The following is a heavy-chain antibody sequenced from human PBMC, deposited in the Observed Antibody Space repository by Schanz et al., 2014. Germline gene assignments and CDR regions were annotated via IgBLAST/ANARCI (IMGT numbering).Heavy chain of an antibody. Sequence: EVQLVESGGGMVQPGGSLRLSCAASGFTFSDHYMDWVRQAPGKGLEWVGRITNKPNNYNTEYAASVKGRFTISRDDSRNTLYLQMSSLKAEDTAVYFCARESGGQNDLDTEPHKYTYMDVWGKGTTVTVSS. D-gene: IGHD1-1*01. V-gene: IGHV3-72*01. CDR3: ARESGGQNDLDTEPHKYTYMDV. J-gene: IGHJ6*03. CDR1: GFTFSDHY. CDR2: ITNKPNNYNT.